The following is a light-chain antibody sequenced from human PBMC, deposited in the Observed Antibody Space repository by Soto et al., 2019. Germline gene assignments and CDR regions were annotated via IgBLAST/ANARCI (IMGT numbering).Light chain of an antibody. CDR2: AAS. Sequence: DIQMTQSPASLSASVGNRLTITCRASQSISSYLNWYQQKPGKAPKLLIYAASSLPSGVPSRCSGSGSGTDFTLTISSLQPEDVATYYCQQSYSNPWTFGQGTKVDI. CDR3: QQSYSNPWT. V-gene: IGKV1-39*01. J-gene: IGKJ1*01. CDR1: QSISSY.